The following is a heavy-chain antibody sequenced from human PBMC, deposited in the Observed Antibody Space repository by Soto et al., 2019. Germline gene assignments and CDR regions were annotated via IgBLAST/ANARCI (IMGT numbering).Heavy chain of an antibody. J-gene: IGHJ6*03. CDR1: GFTFSNYW. Sequence: HPGGSLRLSCAASGFTFSNYWMSWVRQAPGKGLEWVANKKQDGSEKYYVDSVKGRFTISRDNAKNSLYLQMNSLRADDTAVYYCVRDPEYGEYYMDVWGKGTTVTVSS. CDR3: VRDPEYGEYYMDV. CDR2: KKQDGSEK. D-gene: IGHD4-17*01. V-gene: IGHV3-7*01.